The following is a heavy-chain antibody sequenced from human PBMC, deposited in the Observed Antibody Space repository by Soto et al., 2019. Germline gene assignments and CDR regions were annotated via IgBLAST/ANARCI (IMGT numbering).Heavy chain of an antibody. CDR2: MHTSGST. CDR1: GVSISTYH. V-gene: IGHV4-4*07. D-gene: IGHD5-12*01. CDR3: ARDEYGYGDSYDS. J-gene: IGHJ4*02. Sequence: SLTCIVSGVSISTYHWSWIRHPAEKGLEWIGRMHTSGSTNYNPSLKSRVSMSVDTSKNHFSLKVSSVTAADTAVYYCARDEYGYGDSYDSWGQGTLVTVSS.